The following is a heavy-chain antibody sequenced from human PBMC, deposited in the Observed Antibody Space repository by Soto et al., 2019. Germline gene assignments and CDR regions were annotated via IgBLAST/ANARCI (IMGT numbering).Heavy chain of an antibody. CDR3: RSSTSCYDESCVDV. CDR1: GYSISSGNY. Sequence: WETLSLTCAVSGYSISSGNYWAWIRQPPGRGLEWIGSLYHIGSTHYNTSLKSQVTISVDTSKNHFSLELSSVTAADTAIYYCRSSTSCYDESCVDVWGQGTMVTVSS. CDR2: LYHIGST. D-gene: IGHD2-2*01. J-gene: IGHJ6*02. V-gene: IGHV4-38-2*01.